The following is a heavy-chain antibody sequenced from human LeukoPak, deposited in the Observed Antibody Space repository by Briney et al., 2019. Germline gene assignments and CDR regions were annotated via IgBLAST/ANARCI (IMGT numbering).Heavy chain of an antibody. J-gene: IGHJ4*02. CDR2: ISYDGSNK. CDR1: GFTFSSYA. CDR3: ARDPSSGYEYYFDY. V-gene: IGHV3-30*04. D-gene: IGHD3-22*01. Sequence: GGSLRLSCAASGFTFSSYAMHWVRQAPGKGLEWVAVISYDGSNKYYADSVKGRFTISRDNSKNTLYLQMNSLRAEDTAVYYCARDPSSGYEYYFDYRGQGTLVTVSS.